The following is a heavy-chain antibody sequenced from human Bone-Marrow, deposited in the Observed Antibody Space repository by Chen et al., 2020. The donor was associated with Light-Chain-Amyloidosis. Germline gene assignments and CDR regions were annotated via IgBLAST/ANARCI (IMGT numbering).Heavy chain of an antibody. CDR1: EFALTTAGMH. CDR2: VYWDDDK. J-gene: IGHJ4*02. Sequence: QITLEESGPTLVKPTETLTLTCTFSEFALTTAGMHVGWIRQPPGKALEFLALVYWDDDKQYSPSLKTRLTLTKDTSRNHVVLTMTDMDPMDPATYFCALWTSMLDGPLYWGQGILVTVSS. D-gene: IGHD2-8*01. V-gene: IGHV2-5*02. CDR3: ALWTSMLDGPLY.